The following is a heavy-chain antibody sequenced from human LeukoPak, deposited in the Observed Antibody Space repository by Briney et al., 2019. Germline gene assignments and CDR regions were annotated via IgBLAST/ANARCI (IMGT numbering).Heavy chain of an antibody. Sequence: SETLSLTCAVYGGSFSGYYWSWIRQPPGKGLEWIGEINHSGSTNYNPTLKSRVTISVDTSKNQFSLKLSSVTAADTAVYYCARETGVWSGYSGSYQGGYYYYYYMDVWGKGTTVTVSS. D-gene: IGHD1-26*01. J-gene: IGHJ6*03. CDR3: ARETGVWSGYSGSYQGGYYYYYYMDV. V-gene: IGHV4-34*01. CDR1: GGSFSGYY. CDR2: INHSGST.